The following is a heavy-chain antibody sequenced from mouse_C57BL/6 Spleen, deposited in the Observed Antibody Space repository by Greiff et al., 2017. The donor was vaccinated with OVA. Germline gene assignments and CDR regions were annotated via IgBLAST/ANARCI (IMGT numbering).Heavy chain of an antibody. V-gene: IGHV1-54*01. CDR3: ARSGSYYSNYVGFAD. CDR1: GYAFTNYL. CDR2: LNPGSGGT. J-gene: IGHJ3*01. Sequence: QVQLQQSGAELVRPGTSVKVSCKASGYAFTNYLIEWVKQRPGQGLEWIGVLNPGSGGTDYNEKFKGKATLTADKSSSTAYMQFSSLTSEDSAVYFCARSGSYYSNYVGFADWGQGTLVTVSA. D-gene: IGHD2-5*01.